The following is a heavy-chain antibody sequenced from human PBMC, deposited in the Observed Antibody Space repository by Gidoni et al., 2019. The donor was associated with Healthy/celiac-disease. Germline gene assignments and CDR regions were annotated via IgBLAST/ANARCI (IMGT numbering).Heavy chain of an antibody. Sequence: EVQLLESGGGLVQPGGSLRLSCPASGFTFSSYAMSWVRQAPGKGLEWVSAISGSGGSTYYADSVKGRFTISRDNSKNTLYLQMNSLRAEDTAVYYCAKPLYYYDSSGYYGGYFDYWGQGTLVTVSS. CDR3: AKPLYYYDSSGYYGGYFDY. CDR2: ISGSGGST. D-gene: IGHD3-22*01. V-gene: IGHV3-23*01. CDR1: GFTFSSYA. J-gene: IGHJ4*02.